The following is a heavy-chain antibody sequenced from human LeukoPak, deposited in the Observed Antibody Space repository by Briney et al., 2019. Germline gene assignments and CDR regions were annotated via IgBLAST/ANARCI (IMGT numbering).Heavy chain of an antibody. Sequence: SETLSLTCTISGGSITSNNWSWIWLPQCQSVEWIGYIYYSGSTNYNPSLKSRVTISVDTSKNQFSLKLSSVTAADTAVYYCARYYDSRSGFDYWGQGTLVTVSS. CDR1: GGSITSNN. CDR2: IYYSGST. D-gene: IGHD3-22*01. V-gene: IGHV4-59*08. J-gene: IGHJ4*02. CDR3: ARYYDSRSGFDY.